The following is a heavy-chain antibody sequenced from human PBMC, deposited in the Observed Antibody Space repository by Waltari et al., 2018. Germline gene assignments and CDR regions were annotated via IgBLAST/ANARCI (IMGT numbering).Heavy chain of an antibody. CDR2: IEPSDSYT. J-gene: IGHJ6*02. CDR3: ARRSGNYYYYGMDV. Sequence: EVQLVQSGAEVKMPGESLRISFKGSGYSFTSYSLSWLRQLPGKGLEWMGRIEPSDSYTNYSPSFQGHVTISADKSISTAYLQWSSLKASDTAMYYCARRSGNYYYYGMDVWGQGTTVTVSS. CDR1: GYSFTSYS. V-gene: IGHV5-10-1*03.